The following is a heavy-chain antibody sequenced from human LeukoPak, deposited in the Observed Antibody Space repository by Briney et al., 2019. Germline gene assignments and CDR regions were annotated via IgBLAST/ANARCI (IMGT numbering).Heavy chain of an antibody. CDR2: IWYDGSNK. CDR1: GFTFSSCG. Sequence: PGGSLRLSCAASGFTFSSCGMHWGRQAPGKGLEWVAVIWYDGSNKYYADSVKGRFTISRDNSKNTLYLQMNSLRAEDTAVYYCARDDKGYCGGDCYSDYWGQGTLVTVSS. D-gene: IGHD2-21*02. J-gene: IGHJ4*02. CDR3: ARDDKGYCGGDCYSDY. V-gene: IGHV3-33*08.